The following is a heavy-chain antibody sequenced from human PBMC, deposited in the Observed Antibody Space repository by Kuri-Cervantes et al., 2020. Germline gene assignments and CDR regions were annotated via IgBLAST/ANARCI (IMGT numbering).Heavy chain of an antibody. CDR1: GFTFGNYW. CDR3: ARGYYYDSSSFDY. Sequence: GGSLRLSCAASGFTFGNYWMSWVRQAPGKGLEWVASIKHDGSEQYYLDPVKGRFTISRDFAQNSLFLQTNSLRAEDTAIYYCARGYYYDSSSFDYWGQGTLVTVSS. V-gene: IGHV3-7*01. CDR2: IKHDGSEQ. J-gene: IGHJ4*02. D-gene: IGHD3-22*01.